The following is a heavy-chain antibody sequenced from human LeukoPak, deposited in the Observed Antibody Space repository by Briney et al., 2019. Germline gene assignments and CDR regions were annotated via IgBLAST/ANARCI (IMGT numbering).Heavy chain of an antibody. CDR3: VLYYYDSSGYYHFDN. D-gene: IGHD3-22*01. V-gene: IGHV1-69*05. Sequence: SVKVSCKASGYTFTSYGISWVRQAPGQGLEWMGGIIPIFGTSNYAHKFQGRVTITTDESTSTAYMELSSLRSEDTAVYYCVLYYYDSSGYYHFDNWGQGTLVTVSS. CDR2: IIPIFGTS. CDR1: GYTFTSYG. J-gene: IGHJ4*02.